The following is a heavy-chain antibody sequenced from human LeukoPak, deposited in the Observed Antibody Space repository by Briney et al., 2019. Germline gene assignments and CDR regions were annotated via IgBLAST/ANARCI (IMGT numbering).Heavy chain of an antibody. CDR3: AKDYFSGGWYYFDF. J-gene: IGHJ4*02. CDR2: ISDNGGST. V-gene: IGHV3-23*01. Sequence: GGSLRLSCAASGFSFSTYAMSWVRQAPGKGLEWVSGISDNGGSTYYTDSVKGRFTISRDNSKNTLYLQMNSLRAEDTAIYYCAKDYFSGGWYYFDFWGQGTLVTVSS. D-gene: IGHD6-19*01. CDR1: GFSFSTYA.